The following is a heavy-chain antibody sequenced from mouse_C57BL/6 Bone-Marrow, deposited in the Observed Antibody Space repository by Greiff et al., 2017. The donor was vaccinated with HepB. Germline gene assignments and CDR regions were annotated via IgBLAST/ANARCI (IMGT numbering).Heavy chain of an antibody. CDR2: IYPRSGNT. CDR3: ATYDYDDLFFDY. J-gene: IGHJ2*01. D-gene: IGHD2-4*01. CDR1: GYTFTSYG. Sequence: VNLVESGAELARPGASVKLSCKASGYTFTSYGISWVKQRTGQGLEWIGEIYPRSGNTYYNEKFKGKATLTADKSSSTAYMELRSLTSEDSAVYFCATYDYDDLFFDYWGQGTTLTVSS. V-gene: IGHV1-81*01.